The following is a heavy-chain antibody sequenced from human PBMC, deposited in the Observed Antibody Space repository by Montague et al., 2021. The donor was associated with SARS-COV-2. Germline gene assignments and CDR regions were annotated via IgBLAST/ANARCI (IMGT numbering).Heavy chain of an antibody. Sequence: SETLSLTCTVSGGSISSYYWSWILQPPGKGLEWIGYIYYSGSSNYNPSLKSRVTISIDTSKNQFSLNLNSVTAADGAVYYCASPGGYCSGGSCYYVYWGQGTLVTVSS. J-gene: IGHJ4*02. D-gene: IGHD2-15*01. CDR1: GGSISSYY. V-gene: IGHV4-59*01. CDR2: IYYSGSS. CDR3: ASPGGYCSGGSCYYVY.